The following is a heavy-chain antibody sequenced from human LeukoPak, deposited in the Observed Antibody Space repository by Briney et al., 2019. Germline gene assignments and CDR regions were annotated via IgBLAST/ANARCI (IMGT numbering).Heavy chain of an antibody. CDR2: ISGSGGST. Sequence: GGSLRLSCVASGFTFSSYAMSWVRQAPGKGLEWVSAISGSGGSTYYADSVKGRFTISRDNSKNTLYLQMNSLRAEDTAVYYCAKDPGSGSYVIYYFDYWGQGTLVTVSS. CDR1: GFTFSSYA. D-gene: IGHD3-10*01. J-gene: IGHJ4*02. V-gene: IGHV3-23*01. CDR3: AKDPGSGSYVIYYFDY.